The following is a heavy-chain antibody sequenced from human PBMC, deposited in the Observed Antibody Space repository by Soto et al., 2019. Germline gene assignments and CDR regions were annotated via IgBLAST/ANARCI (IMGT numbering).Heavy chain of an antibody. CDR2: IGFDGKNI. CDR3: AKENQGDAYGGNFDH. Sequence: QVQLEESGGDMVQPGRSLRLSCATSGFTFRTFGIHWVRQAPGKGLEWVAVIGFDGKNIDYADSVNGRFTISRDNAKNTVYLQMNSLRVEDTAVYYCAKENQGDAYGGNFDHWGQGTLVTVSP. V-gene: IGHV3-33*03. D-gene: IGHD3-16*01. J-gene: IGHJ4*02. CDR1: GFTFRTFG.